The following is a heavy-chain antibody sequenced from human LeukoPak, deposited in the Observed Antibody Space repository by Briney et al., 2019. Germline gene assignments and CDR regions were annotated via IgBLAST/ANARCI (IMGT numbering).Heavy chain of an antibody. CDR2: INPNSGGT. V-gene: IGHV1-2*06. D-gene: IGHD2-2*01. CDR1: GYAFTGYY. J-gene: IGHJ5*02. CDR3: ARQLRSNWLDP. Sequence: ASVKVSCKASGYAFTGYYMHWVRQAPGQGLEWMGRINPNSGGTNYAQKFRGRVTMTRDTSISTAYMELSRLRSDDTAVYYCARQLRSNWLDPWGQGTLVTVSS.